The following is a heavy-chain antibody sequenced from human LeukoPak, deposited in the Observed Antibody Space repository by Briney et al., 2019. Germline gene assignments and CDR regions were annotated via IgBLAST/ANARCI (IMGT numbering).Heavy chain of an antibody. CDR2: INPNSGGT. CDR3: ARVRIAARRGPYNWFDP. V-gene: IGHV1-2*02. D-gene: IGHD6-6*01. Sequence: SVKVSCKASGYTFTGYYMHWVRQAPGQGLEWMGWINPNSGGTNYAQKFQGRVTMTRDTSISTAYMELSRLRSDDTAVYYCARVRIAARRGPYNWFDPWGQGTLVTVSS. J-gene: IGHJ5*02. CDR1: GYTFTGYY.